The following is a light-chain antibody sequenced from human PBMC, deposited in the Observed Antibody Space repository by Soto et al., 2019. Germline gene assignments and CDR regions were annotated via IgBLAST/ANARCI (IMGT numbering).Light chain of an antibody. J-gene: IGKJ1*01. Sequence: DIQITQSPSTLSASVGDRVTITCRASQSITNSLAWYQQKPGKAPKLLIYEASSLKSGVPSRFSGSGSGTEYTLTISSLQPDDSATYYCQQYNGYWTFGQGTKVEIK. CDR2: EAS. CDR3: QQYNGYWT. CDR1: QSITNS. V-gene: IGKV1-5*03.